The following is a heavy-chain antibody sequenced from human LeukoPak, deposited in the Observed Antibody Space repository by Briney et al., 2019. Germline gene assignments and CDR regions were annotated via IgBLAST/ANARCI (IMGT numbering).Heavy chain of an antibody. CDR2: IRSKAYGGTT. CDR1: GFTFGDYA. Sequence: GRSLRLSCTASGFTFGDYAMSWVRQAPGKGLEWVGFIRSKAYGGTTEYAASVKGRFTISRDDSKSIAYLQMNSLKTEDTAVYYCTRVYSSGWYRIIDYWGQGTLLTVSS. D-gene: IGHD6-19*01. J-gene: IGHJ4*02. CDR3: TRVYSSGWYRIIDY. V-gene: IGHV3-49*04.